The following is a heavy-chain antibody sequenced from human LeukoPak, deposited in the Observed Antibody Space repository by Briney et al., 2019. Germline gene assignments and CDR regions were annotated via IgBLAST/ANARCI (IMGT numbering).Heavy chain of an antibody. J-gene: IGHJ6*02. CDR3: ATAYCGGDCYFSYYYYGMDV. Sequence: ASVKVSCKASGYTFTKSAMNWVRQAPGQGLEWMGGIIPIFGTANYAQKFQGRVTITADESTSTAYMELSSLRFEDTAVYYCATAYCGGDCYFSYYYYGMDVWGQGTTVTVSS. CDR1: GYTFTKSA. CDR2: IIPIFGTA. D-gene: IGHD2-21*02. V-gene: IGHV1-69*13.